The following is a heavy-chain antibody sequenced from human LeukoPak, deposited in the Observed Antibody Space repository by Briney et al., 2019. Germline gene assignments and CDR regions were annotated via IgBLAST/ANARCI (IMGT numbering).Heavy chain of an antibody. V-gene: IGHV4-34*01. CDR1: GGSFSGYY. J-gene: IGHJ4*02. CDR3: ARVRDAPYYFDY. D-gene: IGHD2-21*02. CDR2: INHSGST. Sequence: SETLSLTCAVYGGSFSGYYWSWIRQPPGKVLEWIGEINHSGSTNYNPSLKSRVTISVDTSKNQFSLKLSSVTAADTAVYYCARVRDAPYYFDYWGQGTLVTVSS.